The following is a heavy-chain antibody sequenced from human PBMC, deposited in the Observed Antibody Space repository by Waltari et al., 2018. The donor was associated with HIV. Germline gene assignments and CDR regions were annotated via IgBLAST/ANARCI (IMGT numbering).Heavy chain of an antibody. CDR3: AKDKGYSSSWNFDY. J-gene: IGHJ4*02. CDR1: GFSFWSVT. CDR2: ISSSSSTI. V-gene: IGHV3-48*01. Sequence: EVQLVESGGGLGQPGGSMRLSCATSGFSFWSVTMNWVRQAPGKGLEWLAYISSSSSTIYYADSVRGRFTVSRDNAKKSLYLQMNSLRAEDTSVYYCAKDKGYSSSWNFDYWGQGTLVTVSS. D-gene: IGHD6-13*01.